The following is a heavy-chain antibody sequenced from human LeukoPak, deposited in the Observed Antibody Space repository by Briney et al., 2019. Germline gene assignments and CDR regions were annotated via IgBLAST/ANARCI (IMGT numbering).Heavy chain of an antibody. CDR3: ARDDAVLLWFGEPYGMDV. J-gene: IGHJ6*04. D-gene: IGHD3-10*01. CDR1: GFTFSDYY. V-gene: IGHV3-11*05. CDR2: ISSSSSYT. Sequence: GGSLRLSCAASGFTFSDYYMSWIRQAPGKGLEWVSYISSSSSYTNYADSVKGRFTISRDNAKNSLYLQMNSLRAEDTAVYYCARDDAVLLWFGEPYGMDVWGKGTTVTVSS.